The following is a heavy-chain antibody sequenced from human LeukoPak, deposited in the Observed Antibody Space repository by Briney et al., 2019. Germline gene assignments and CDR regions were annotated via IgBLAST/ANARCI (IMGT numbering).Heavy chain of an antibody. Sequence: PSETLSLTCTVSGGSISSGDYYWSWIRQPPGKGLEWIGYIYYSGSTYYNPSLKSRVTISIDTSKNQFSLKLSSVTAADTAVYYCARTYYYDSSGLYYFGYWGQGTLVTVSS. CDR2: IYYSGST. V-gene: IGHV4-30-4*01. J-gene: IGHJ4*02. CDR3: ARTYYYDSSGLYYFGY. D-gene: IGHD3-22*01. CDR1: GGSISSGDYY.